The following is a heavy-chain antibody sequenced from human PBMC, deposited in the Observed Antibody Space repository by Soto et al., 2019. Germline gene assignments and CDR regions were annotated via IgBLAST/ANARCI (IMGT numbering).Heavy chain of an antibody. Sequence: PSETLSLTCAVSGGSISSSNWWSWVRQPPGKGLEWIGEIYHSGSTNYNPSLKSRVTISVDKSKNQFSLKLSSVTAADTAVYYCARVNWGIGYGMDVWGQGTTVTVSS. CDR2: IYHSGST. CDR3: ARVNWGIGYGMDV. D-gene: IGHD3-16*01. V-gene: IGHV4-4*02. CDR1: GGSISSSNW. J-gene: IGHJ6*02.